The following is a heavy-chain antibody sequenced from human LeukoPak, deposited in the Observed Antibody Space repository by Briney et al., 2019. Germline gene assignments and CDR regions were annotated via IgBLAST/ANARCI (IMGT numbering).Heavy chain of an antibody. V-gene: IGHV3-48*03. CDR2: ISSSGSTI. CDR1: GFTFSSCE. Sequence: GGSLRLSCAASGFTFSSCEMNWVRQAPGKGLEWVSYISSSGSTIYYADSVKGRFTISRDNAKNSLYLQMNSLRAEDTAVYYCARWVTRGVITDAFDIWGQGTMVTVSS. CDR3: ARWVTRGVITDAFDI. J-gene: IGHJ3*02. D-gene: IGHD3-10*01.